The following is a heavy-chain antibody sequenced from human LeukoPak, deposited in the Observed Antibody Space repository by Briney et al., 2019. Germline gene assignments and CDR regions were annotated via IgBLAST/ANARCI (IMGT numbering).Heavy chain of an antibody. J-gene: IGHJ6*02. Sequence: GGSLRLSCAASGFVLSDYGIHWVRQGIGKGLDWVSGIGSAGDKYYAGSERGRFTISRENAENFVYLQMNGLRAEDTAIYYCVRAKRETSSRPRTSGMDVWGQGTTVTVSS. CDR1: GFVLSDYG. CDR2: IGSAGDK. D-gene: IGHD6-6*01. V-gene: IGHV3-13*01. CDR3: VRAKRETSSRPRTSGMDV.